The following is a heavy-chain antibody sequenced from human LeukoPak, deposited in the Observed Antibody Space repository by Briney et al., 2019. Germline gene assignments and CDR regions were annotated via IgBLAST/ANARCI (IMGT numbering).Heavy chain of an antibody. CDR1: GDTFFSYN. CDR3: ASTSMEVGATQFDY. D-gene: IGHD1-26*01. V-gene: IGHV1-18*01. J-gene: IGHJ4*02. Sequence: ASVKVSCKASGDTFFSYNINWVRQAPGQGLEWMGWSSAYNGNTDHAQKFQGRVTMTTDTSTNTAYMELRSLRSDDTAVYFCASTSMEVGATQFDYWGQGTLVTVSS. CDR2: SSAYNGNT.